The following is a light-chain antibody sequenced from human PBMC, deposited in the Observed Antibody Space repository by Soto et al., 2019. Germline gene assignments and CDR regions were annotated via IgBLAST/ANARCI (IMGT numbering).Light chain of an antibody. Sequence: IQFTRAPSSLSASVGDRVTITCRASQGIGNYLAWYQQIPGKAPKLLIYAASTLQSGVPSRFSGSGSGTDFTLTISRLKPEDFATYYCQQVNSYTITFGQGTRREIK. CDR3: QQVNSYTIT. J-gene: IGKJ5*01. CDR2: AAS. V-gene: IGKV1-9*01. CDR1: QGIGNY.